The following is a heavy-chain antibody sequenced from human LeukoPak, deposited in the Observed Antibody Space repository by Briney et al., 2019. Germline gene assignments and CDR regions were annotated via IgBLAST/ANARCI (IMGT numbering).Heavy chain of an antibody. CDR1: DGSISNYY. V-gene: IGHV4-59*08. CDR2: VYYSGAT. D-gene: IGHD3-22*01. CDR3: ARLNLRYFESSDFPYWYFTL. Sequence: SETLSLTCTVSDGSISNYYWSWIRQPPGKGLQWIGYVYYSGATKYNPSLKSRVSMSVDASKKQFSLRLSSVTATDTAVYYCARLNLRYFESSDFPYWYFTLWGRGTLATVSS. J-gene: IGHJ2*01.